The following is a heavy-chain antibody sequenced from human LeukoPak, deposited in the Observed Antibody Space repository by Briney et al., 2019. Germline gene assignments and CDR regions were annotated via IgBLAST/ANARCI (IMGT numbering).Heavy chain of an antibody. D-gene: IGHD3-3*01. Sequence: EGSLRLSCAASGFTFSSYSMNWARQAPGKGLEWVSSISSSSSYIYYADSVKGRFTISRDNAKNSLYLQMNSLRAEDTAVYYCARVITIFGVVGGMDVWGQGTTVTVSS. CDR2: ISSSSSYI. CDR3: ARVITIFGVVGGMDV. CDR1: GFTFSSYS. J-gene: IGHJ6*02. V-gene: IGHV3-21*01.